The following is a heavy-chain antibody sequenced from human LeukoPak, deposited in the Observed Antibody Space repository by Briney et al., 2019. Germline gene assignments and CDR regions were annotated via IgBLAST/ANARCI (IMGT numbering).Heavy chain of an antibody. CDR2: ISSSSSYI. D-gene: IGHD2-2*01. J-gene: IGHJ3*02. CDR3: ARSSPHCSSTSCYNHAFAI. CDR1: GFTFSSYS. Sequence: GGSLRDSCAASGFTFSSYSMNWVRQAPGKGLEWVSSISSSSSYIYYADSVKGRFTISTDNAKNSLYLQMNSLRAEDTAVYYCARSSPHCSSTSCYNHAFAIWGQATISTVSS. V-gene: IGHV3-21*01.